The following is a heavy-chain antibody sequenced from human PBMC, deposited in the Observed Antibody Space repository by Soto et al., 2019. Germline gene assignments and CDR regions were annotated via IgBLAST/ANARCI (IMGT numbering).Heavy chain of an antibody. V-gene: IGHV3-33*01. CDR2: ILNDASGH. J-gene: IGHJ4*02. CDR1: GFTFSRHG. CDR3: AVDDDYPDNGFDY. Sequence: QVQLVESGGGVVQPGTSLRLSCAASGFTFSRHGMHWVRQTPGKGLEWLAVILNDASGHWYADSVKGRFTISRDNFEHTLYLQMNGLRLADTAMYYWAVDDDYPDNGFDYRGQGTLVTVSS. D-gene: IGHD4-17*01.